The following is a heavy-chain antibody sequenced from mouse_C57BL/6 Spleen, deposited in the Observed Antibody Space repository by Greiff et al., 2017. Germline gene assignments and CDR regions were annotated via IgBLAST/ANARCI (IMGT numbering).Heavy chain of an antibody. CDR1: GYTFTDYY. D-gene: IGHD3-1*01. V-gene: IGHV1-26*01. CDR3: ARRGDSGRGFAY. J-gene: IGHJ3*01. CDR2: INPNNGGT. Sequence: EVQLQQSGPELVKPGASVKISCKASGYTFTDYYMNWVKQSHGKSLEWIGDINPNNGGTSYNQKFKGKATLTVDKSSSTAYMELRSLTSEDSAVYYCARRGDSGRGFAYWGQGTLVTVSA.